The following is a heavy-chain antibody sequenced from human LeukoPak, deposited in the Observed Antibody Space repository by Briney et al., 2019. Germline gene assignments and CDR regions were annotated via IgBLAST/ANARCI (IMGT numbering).Heavy chain of an antibody. CDR1: GITLSNYG. CDR3: AKHPRSGSYYIFDY. CDR2: IGDSGGST. Sequence: GGSVRLSCAVSGITLSNYGMTWVRQAPGKGLEWVAGIGDSGGSTNYADSVKGRFTISRDNPKNTLYLQMNSLRAEDTAVYYCAKHPRSGSYYIFDYWGQGTLVTVSS. D-gene: IGHD1-26*01. J-gene: IGHJ4*02. V-gene: IGHV3-23*01.